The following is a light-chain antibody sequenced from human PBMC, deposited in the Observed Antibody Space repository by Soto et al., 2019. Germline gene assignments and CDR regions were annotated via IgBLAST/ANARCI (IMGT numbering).Light chain of an antibody. CDR1: QSVSSN. Sequence: IVLKQSPGTLSLSPLEIATLSFMASQSVSSNLAWYQQKPGQAPRLLIYGASTRATGIPARFSGSGSGTDFTLTISRLETEDFAVYFCQQYGNSPTFGRGTKVDIK. V-gene: IGKV3-20*01. J-gene: IGKJ4*01. CDR3: QQYGNSPT. CDR2: GAS.